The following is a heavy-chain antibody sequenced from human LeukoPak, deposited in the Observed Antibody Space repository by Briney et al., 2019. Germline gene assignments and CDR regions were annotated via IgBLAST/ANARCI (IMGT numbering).Heavy chain of an antibody. V-gene: IGHV4-39*01. CDR1: GGSISSSSYY. Sequence: PSETLSLTCTVSGGSISSSSYYWGWIRQPPGKGLEWIGSIYYSGSTYYNPSLESRVTISVDTSKTRFSLKLSSVTAADTAVYYCARHQSGSYQAYFDYWGQGTLVTVSS. CDR3: ARHQSGSYQAYFDY. CDR2: IYYSGST. J-gene: IGHJ4*02. D-gene: IGHD1-26*01.